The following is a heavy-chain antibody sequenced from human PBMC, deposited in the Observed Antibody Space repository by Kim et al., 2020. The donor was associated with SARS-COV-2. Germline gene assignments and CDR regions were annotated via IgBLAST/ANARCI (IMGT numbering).Heavy chain of an antibody. J-gene: IGHJ4*02. D-gene: IGHD3-22*01. V-gene: IGHV3-30*01. Sequence: GKGRFTSSRDNSRHTLYLQMNSLRAEDTAVYYCARGSFYYYDSSGSFDYWGQGTLVTVSS. CDR3: ARGSFYYYDSSGSFDY.